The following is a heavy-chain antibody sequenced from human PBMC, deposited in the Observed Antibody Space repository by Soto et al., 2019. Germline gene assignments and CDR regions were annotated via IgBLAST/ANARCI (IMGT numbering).Heavy chain of an antibody. D-gene: IGHD3-10*01. CDR1: GFTFSSYS. J-gene: IGHJ6*03. CDR2: ISSSSSYI. Sequence: PGGSLRLSCAASGFTFSSYSMNWVRQAPGKGLEWVSSISSSSSYIYYADSVKGRFTISRDNAKNSLYLQMNSLRAEDTAVYYCASLRGSYYYYYMDVWGKGTTVTVSS. CDR3: ASLRGSYYYYYMDV. V-gene: IGHV3-21*01.